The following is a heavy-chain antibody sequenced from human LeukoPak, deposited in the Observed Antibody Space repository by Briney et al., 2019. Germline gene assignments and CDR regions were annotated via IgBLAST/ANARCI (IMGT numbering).Heavy chain of an antibody. CDR1: GGSFSGYY. CDR2: INHSGST. D-gene: IGHD5-18*01. J-gene: IGHJ4*02. CDR3: ARGYGRGYSYGRYFDY. Sequence: SETLSLTCAVYGGSFSGYYWSWIRQPPGKGLEWIGEINHSGSTNYNPSLTSRVTISVDTSKNQFSLKLSSVPAADTAVYYCARGYGRGYSYGRYFDYWGQGTLVTVSS. V-gene: IGHV4-34*01.